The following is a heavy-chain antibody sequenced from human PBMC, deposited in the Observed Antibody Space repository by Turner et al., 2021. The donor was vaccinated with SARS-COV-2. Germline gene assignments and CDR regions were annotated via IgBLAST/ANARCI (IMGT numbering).Heavy chain of an antibody. Sequence: QVQLVESVGGVVQPGGSLRLSCAAPGFPFSSYGMHWVRQAPGKGLEWVEVIWYDESNKYYADTVKGRFTISRDNSKNRLNLKMSSLRAKDTAVYYCARARYGSGSFLGYYMDVWGKGTTVTVSS. CDR2: IWYDESNK. CDR3: ARARYGSGSFLGYYMDV. CDR1: GFPFSSYG. D-gene: IGHD3-10*01. V-gene: IGHV3-33*01. J-gene: IGHJ6*03.